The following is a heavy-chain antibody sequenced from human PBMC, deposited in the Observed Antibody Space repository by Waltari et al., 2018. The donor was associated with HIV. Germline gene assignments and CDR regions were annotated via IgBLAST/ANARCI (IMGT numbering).Heavy chain of an antibody. V-gene: IGHV3-74*01. CDR2: INNDGST. CDR1: GFTFSSYW. CDR3: ARDPFTNYRAFDY. Sequence: EVQLVESGGGLVQPGGSLRLSCAASGFTFSSYWMHWVRQAPGKGLVWVSRINNDGSTSHADSVKGRFTISRDNAKNTLYLQMNSLRAEDTAVYYCARDPFTNYRAFDYWGQGTLVTVSS. J-gene: IGHJ4*02. D-gene: IGHD1-7*01.